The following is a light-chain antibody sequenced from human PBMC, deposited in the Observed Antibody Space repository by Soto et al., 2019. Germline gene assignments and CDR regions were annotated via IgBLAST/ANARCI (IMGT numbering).Light chain of an antibody. CDR3: RQYGSSPWT. Sequence: EIVLTQSPGTLSMSPGERATLSCRASQSVRNNYLAWYHQKPGQAPRLLIYGASNRATGIPDRFSGSGSGTDFTLTISRLEPEDFAVYFCRQYGSSPWTFGLGTKVDIK. V-gene: IGKV3-20*01. CDR2: GAS. CDR1: QSVRNNY. J-gene: IGKJ1*01.